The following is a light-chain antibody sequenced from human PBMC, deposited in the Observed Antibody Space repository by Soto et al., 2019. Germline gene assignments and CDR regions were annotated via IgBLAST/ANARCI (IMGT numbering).Light chain of an antibody. CDR2: QDT. J-gene: IGLJ2*01. CDR1: KLGDKF. CDR3: QVWDSVSDVV. Sequence: SYELTQPPSVSVSPGQTASITCSGDKLGDKFTCWYQQKPGQSPVLLIYQDTRRPSGIPERFSGSNSGNTTTLTISGTQAMDEADYYCQVWDSVSDVVFGGGTKLTVL. V-gene: IGLV3-1*01.